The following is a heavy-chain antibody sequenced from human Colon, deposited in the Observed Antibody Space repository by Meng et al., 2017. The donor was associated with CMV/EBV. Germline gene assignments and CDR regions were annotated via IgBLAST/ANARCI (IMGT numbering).Heavy chain of an antibody. CDR1: FTFTSYA. V-gene: IGHV3-23*01. CDR2: ISGSGGST. J-gene: IGHJ4*02. D-gene: IGHD5-24*01. Sequence: FTFTSYAMNWARQDPGKGLEWVSSISGSGGSTYDADSVKGRFTISRDNSKNTLYLQMNSLSADDTAVYYCAKERDFFGDMATNAFDYWGQGTLVTVSS. CDR3: AKERDFFGDMATNAFDY.